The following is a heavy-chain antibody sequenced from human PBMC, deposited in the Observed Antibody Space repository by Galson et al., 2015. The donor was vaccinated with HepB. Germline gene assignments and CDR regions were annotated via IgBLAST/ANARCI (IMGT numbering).Heavy chain of an antibody. D-gene: IGHD3-10*01. V-gene: IGHV3-64D*06. CDR3: VKDRITMVRGINTPS. CDR2: ISSNGGST. J-gene: IGHJ5*02. CDR1: GFTFSSYA. Sequence: SLRLSCAASGFTFSSYAMHWVRQAPGKGLEYVSAISSNGGSTYYADSVKGRFTISRDNSKNALYLQMSSLRAEDTAVYYCVKDRITMVRGINTPSWGQGTLVTVSS.